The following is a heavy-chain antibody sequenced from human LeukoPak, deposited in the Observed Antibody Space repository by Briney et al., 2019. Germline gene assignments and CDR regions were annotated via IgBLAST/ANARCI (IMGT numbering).Heavy chain of an antibody. V-gene: IGHV3-23*01. CDR2: ISGSGGST. CDR1: GFTFSSYA. J-gene: IGHJ6*02. D-gene: IGHD6-6*01. CDR3: TRDSYSNSVYYGMDV. Sequence: GGSLRLSCAASGFTFSSYAMSWVRQAPGKGLEWVSAISGSGGSTYYADSVKGRFTISRDNSKNTLYLQMNSLRAEDTAVYYCTRDSYSNSVYYGMDVWGQGTTVTVSS.